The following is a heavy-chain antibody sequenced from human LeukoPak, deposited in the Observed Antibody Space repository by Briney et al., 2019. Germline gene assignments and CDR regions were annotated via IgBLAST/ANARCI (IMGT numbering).Heavy chain of an antibody. CDR3: AVLGVVVVVDKPNLDY. CDR2: ISGSGGST. D-gene: IGHD2-15*01. V-gene: IGHV3-23*01. CDR1: GFTFSSYA. Sequence: QTGGSLRLSCAASGFTFSSYAMSWVRQAPGKGLEWVSAISGSGGSTYYADSVKGRFTISRDNSKNTLYLQMNSLRDEDTAVYYCAVLGVVVVVDKPNLDYWGQGTLVTVSS. J-gene: IGHJ4*02.